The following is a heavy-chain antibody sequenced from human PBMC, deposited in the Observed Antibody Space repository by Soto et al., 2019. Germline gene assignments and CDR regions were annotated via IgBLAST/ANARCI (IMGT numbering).Heavy chain of an antibody. CDR2: GYSGFT. V-gene: IGHV4-59*01. CDR1: GGSITTYQ. J-gene: IGHJ4*02. Sequence: QVQLQESGPGLVKPSETLSLTCTVSGGSITTYQWSWIRQSPGKGLEWIAGYSGFTDYNPSLESRATXSXDXXKNQFSLTLRSVTAADTAVYYCARDYGDYSFFFDYWGQGVQVTVSS. D-gene: IGHD4-17*01. CDR3: ARDYGDYSFFFDY.